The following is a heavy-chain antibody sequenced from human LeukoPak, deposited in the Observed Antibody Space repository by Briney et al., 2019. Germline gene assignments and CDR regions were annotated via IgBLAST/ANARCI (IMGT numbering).Heavy chain of an antibody. D-gene: IGHD3-22*01. Sequence: PSETLSLTCTVSGYYISSGYYWGWIRQPPGKGLEWIGSIYHSGSTYYNPSLKSRVTISVDTSKNQFSLKLSSVTAADTAVYYCARASYSYDISGWVPFDYWGQGTLVTVSS. CDR3: ARASYSYDISGWVPFDY. J-gene: IGHJ4*02. V-gene: IGHV4-38-2*02. CDR2: IYHSGST. CDR1: GYYISSGYY.